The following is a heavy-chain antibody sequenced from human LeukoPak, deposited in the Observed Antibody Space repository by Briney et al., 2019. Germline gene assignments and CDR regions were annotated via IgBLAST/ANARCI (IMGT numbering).Heavy chain of an antibody. CDR1: GYTFNSYG. CDR2: ISAYNGNT. Sequence: ASVKVSCKASGYTFNSYGITWVRQVPGQGLEWMGWISAYNGNTNYAQKLQGRVTMTTDTSTSTAYMELRSLRSDDTAVYYCARDGRGYCSSTSCAIDYWGQGTLVTVSS. V-gene: IGHV1-18*01. J-gene: IGHJ4*02. CDR3: ARDGRGYCSSTSCAIDY. D-gene: IGHD2-2*01.